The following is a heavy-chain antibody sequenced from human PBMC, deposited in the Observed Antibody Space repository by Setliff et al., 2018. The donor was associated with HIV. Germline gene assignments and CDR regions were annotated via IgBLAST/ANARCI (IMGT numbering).Heavy chain of an antibody. V-gene: IGHV4-31*03. Sequence: SETLSLTCNVSGGSMSSGGYYWSWIRQRPGRGLEWIGYIYYSGSTYYNPSLKSRVTISVDTSKDQFSLNLTSVTAADTAIYYCARNGVGDAPFDSWGQGTLVTVSS. CDR3: ARNGVGDAPFDS. J-gene: IGHJ4*02. D-gene: IGHD3-3*01. CDR1: GGSMSSGGYY. CDR2: IYYSGST.